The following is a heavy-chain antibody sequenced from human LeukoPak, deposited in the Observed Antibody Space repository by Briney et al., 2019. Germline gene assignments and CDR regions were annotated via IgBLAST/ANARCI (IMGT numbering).Heavy chain of an antibody. CDR3: ARDPMDSSGWYRDAFDI. J-gene: IGHJ3*02. CDR2: IYSGGST. V-gene: IGHV3-53*01. Sequence: GGSLRLSCAASGFTVSSNYMSWVRQAPGKGLEWVLVIYSGGSTYYADSVKGRFTISRDNSKNTLYLQMNSLRAEDTAVYYCARDPMDSSGWYRDAFDIWGQGTMVTVSS. CDR1: GFTVSSNY. D-gene: IGHD6-19*01.